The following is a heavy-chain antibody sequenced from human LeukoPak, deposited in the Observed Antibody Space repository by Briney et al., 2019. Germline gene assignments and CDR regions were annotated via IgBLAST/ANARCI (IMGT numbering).Heavy chain of an antibody. Sequence: GGSLRLSCAASGFTFSSPGMSWVRQAPGKGLEWVSVIATGSETKYYAGSVKGRFTISRDTSQKTLYLQMNSLRAEDTAVYYCTKDLVTAFGAYWGQGILVTVSS. J-gene: IGHJ4*02. V-gene: IGHV3-23*03. CDR1: GFTFSSPG. CDR2: IATGSETK. D-gene: IGHD3-10*01. CDR3: TKDLVTAFGAY.